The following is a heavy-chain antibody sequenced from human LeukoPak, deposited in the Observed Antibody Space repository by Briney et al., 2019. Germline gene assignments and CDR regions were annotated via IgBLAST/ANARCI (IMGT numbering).Heavy chain of an antibody. J-gene: IGHJ3*02. CDR1: GGSISSYY. Sequence: PSETLSLTCTVSGGSISSYYWSWIRQPPGKGLEWIGYIYYSGSTNYNPSLKSRVTISVDTSKNQFSLKLSSVTVADTAVYYCARVGASTIWSGYTDAFDIWGQGTMVTVSS. V-gene: IGHV4-59*01. CDR2: IYYSGST. CDR3: ARVGASTIWSGYTDAFDI. D-gene: IGHD3-3*01.